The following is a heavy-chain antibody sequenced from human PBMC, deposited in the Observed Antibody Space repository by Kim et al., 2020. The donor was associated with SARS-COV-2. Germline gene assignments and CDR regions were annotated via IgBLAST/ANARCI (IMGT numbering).Heavy chain of an antibody. CDR3: ARGAVERYYYDGSGYYFQL. V-gene: IGHV4-61*02. CDR1: GGSISSGSYY. Sequence: SETLSLTCTVSGGSISSGSYYWSWIRQPAGKGLEWIGRIYTSGSTNYNPSLKSRVTISVDTSKNQFSLKLGSVTAADTAVYYCARGAVERYYYDGSGYYFQLWGQGTLVTVSS. CDR2: IYTSGST. J-gene: IGHJ1*01. D-gene: IGHD3-22*01.